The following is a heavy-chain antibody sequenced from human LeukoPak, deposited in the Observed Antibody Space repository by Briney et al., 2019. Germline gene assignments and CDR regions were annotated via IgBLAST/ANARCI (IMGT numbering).Heavy chain of an antibody. Sequence: PGGSLRLSCAASGFTFSSYAMHWVRQAPGKGLEWVAVISYDGSNKYYADSVKGRFTISRDNSKNTLYLQMNSLRAEDTAAYYRARARGYGEYWGQGTLVTVSS. J-gene: IGHJ4*02. CDR3: ARARGYGEY. D-gene: IGHD1-1*01. CDR1: GFTFSSYA. CDR2: ISYDGSNK. V-gene: IGHV3-30*04.